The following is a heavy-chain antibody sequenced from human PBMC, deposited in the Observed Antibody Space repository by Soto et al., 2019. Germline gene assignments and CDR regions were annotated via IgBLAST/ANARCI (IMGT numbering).Heavy chain of an antibody. CDR3: ARGAAAAGLDS. V-gene: IGHV3-13*04. CDR2: IGFTGDT. CDR1: GFTFSPYD. Sequence: LRLSCAVSGFTFSPYDMHWVRQATGKGLGWVSTIGFTGDTYYLGSVKGRFTISRENAKNSLYLQMNSLRAGDTAVYYCARGAAAAGLDSWGQGTLVTVSS. J-gene: IGHJ4*02. D-gene: IGHD6-13*01.